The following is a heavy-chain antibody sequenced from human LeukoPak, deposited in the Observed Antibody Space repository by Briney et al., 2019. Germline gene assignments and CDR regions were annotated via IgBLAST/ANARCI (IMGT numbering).Heavy chain of an antibody. D-gene: IGHD4/OR15-4a*01. CDR2: LNANSDGT. V-gene: IGHV1-2*02. CDR3: VSYRLSP. Sequence: ASVKVSCRASGYTLAGYYMHWVRQVPGQGLGWMGVLNANSDGTLYAQNFQGRVTMTRDTSISTAYMELRDLRSDDTAVYCCVSYRLSPWGQGTLVSVSS. J-gene: IGHJ4*02. CDR1: GYTLAGYY.